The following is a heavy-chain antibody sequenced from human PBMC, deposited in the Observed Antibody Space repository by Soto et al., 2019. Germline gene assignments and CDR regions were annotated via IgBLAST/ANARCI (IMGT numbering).Heavy chain of an antibody. CDR3: ARDKTGTTLNYYFGMDV. Sequence: SETRSLTCPVSGGSISGHFWSWIRPPPGKGLEWIGYTHYSGSTNYNPSLKSRVTISVDTSKNQFSLKLTSVTSADTAVYFCARDKTGTTLNYYFGMDVWGQGTTVTVSS. CDR2: THYSGST. D-gene: IGHD1-7*01. CDR1: GGSISGHF. J-gene: IGHJ6*02. V-gene: IGHV4-59*11.